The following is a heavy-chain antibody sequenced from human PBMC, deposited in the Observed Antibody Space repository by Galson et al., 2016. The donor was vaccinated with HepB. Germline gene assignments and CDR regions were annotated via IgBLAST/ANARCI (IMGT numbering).Heavy chain of an antibody. Sequence: SLRLSCAASGFTVSTNYMNWVRQAPGKGLEWVSAISGSGSTYYADSVKGRFTISRDNSKNTLYLQMNSLRAEDTAVYYCAKEGRDILTGYYNGDAFDIWGQGTMVTVSS. J-gene: IGHJ3*02. CDR1: GFTVSTNY. V-gene: IGHV3-53*01. CDR2: ISGSGST. D-gene: IGHD3-9*01. CDR3: AKEGRDILTGYYNGDAFDI.